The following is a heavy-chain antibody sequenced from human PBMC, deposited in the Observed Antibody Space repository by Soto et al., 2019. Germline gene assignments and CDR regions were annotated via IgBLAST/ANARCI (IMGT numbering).Heavy chain of an antibody. V-gene: IGHV4-34*01. CDR3: TAGLSPGNS. D-gene: IGHD2-21*02. Sequence: SETLSLTCAVYGGSFSGYYWSWIRQPPGKGLEWIGEINHSGSTNYNPSLKSRVTISVDTSKNQFSLKLSSVTAADTAVYFCTAGLSPGNSWGQGTLVTVSS. J-gene: IGHJ4*02. CDR2: INHSGST. CDR1: GGSFSGYY.